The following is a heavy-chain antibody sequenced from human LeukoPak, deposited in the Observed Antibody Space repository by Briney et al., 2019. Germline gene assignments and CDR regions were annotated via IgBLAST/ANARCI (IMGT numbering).Heavy chain of an antibody. J-gene: IGHJ4*02. CDR3: AKVARYSSGWSGNY. D-gene: IGHD6-19*01. Sequence: GGSLRLSCAASGFTFSSYAMSWVRQAPGKGLEWVSGISGSGSSTYYTDSVKGRFTISRDNSKNTLYLQVNSLRAEDTAVYYCAKVARYSSGWSGNYWGRGTLVTVSS. V-gene: IGHV3-23*01. CDR2: ISGSGSST. CDR1: GFTFSSYA.